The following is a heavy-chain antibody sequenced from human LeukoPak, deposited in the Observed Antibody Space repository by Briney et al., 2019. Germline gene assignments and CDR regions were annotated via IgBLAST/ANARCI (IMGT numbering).Heavy chain of an antibody. CDR3: ARNSSSGFFDY. CDR2: MYNSVSI. V-gene: IGHV4-38-2*01. J-gene: IGHJ4*02. Sequence: SETLSLTCVVSGYSIRNGDYWGWIRQSPGKGLEWIASMYNSVSIHYNPSLKSRVTILVDTSKNEFSLKMRSVTAADTAVYYCARNSSSGFFDYWGQGTLATVSP. D-gene: IGHD6-6*01. CDR1: GYSIRNGDY.